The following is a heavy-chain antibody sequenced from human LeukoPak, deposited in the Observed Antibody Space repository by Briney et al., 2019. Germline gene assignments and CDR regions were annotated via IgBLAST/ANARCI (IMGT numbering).Heavy chain of an antibody. CDR3: ASRYCSGGSGYFDY. CDR1: GFTFSDYY. V-gene: IGHV3-11*04. Sequence: GGSLRLSCAASGFTFSDYYMSWIRQAPGKGLEWVSYISSSGSTIYYADSVKGRFTISRDNAKNSLYLQINSLRAEDTAVYYCASRYCSGGSGYFDYWGQGTLVTVSS. D-gene: IGHD2-15*01. CDR2: ISSSGSTI. J-gene: IGHJ4*02.